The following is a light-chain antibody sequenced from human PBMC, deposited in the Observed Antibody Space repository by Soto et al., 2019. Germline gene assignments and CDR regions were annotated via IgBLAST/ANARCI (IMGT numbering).Light chain of an antibody. J-gene: IGKJ4*01. CDR2: EAS. V-gene: IGKV1-5*03. CDR1: QSVGRR. Sequence: DIPMTQSPSTLSAPVGDRVTIPCRARQSVGRRLAWYQHKPGQAPKIVMYEASNLQTGVPSRFSGSGSGTECPLTISSRQPDDLATYYRQQYYRYSCTFGGGTKVEIK. CDR3: QQYYRYSCT.